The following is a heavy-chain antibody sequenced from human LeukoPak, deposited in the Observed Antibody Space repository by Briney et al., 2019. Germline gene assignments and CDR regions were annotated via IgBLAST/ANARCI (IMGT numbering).Heavy chain of an antibody. D-gene: IGHD3-3*01. CDR3: AREYYDFWSGQRVYYYMDV. Sequence: GASVRVSCKASGYTFTSYEINWVRQATGQGLEWMGCMNPNSGNTGYAQKFQGRVTMTRNTSISTAYMELSSLRSEDTAVYYCAREYYDFWSGQRVYYYMDVWGKGTTVTVSS. CDR2: MNPNSGNT. V-gene: IGHV1-8*01. J-gene: IGHJ6*03. CDR1: GYTFTSYE.